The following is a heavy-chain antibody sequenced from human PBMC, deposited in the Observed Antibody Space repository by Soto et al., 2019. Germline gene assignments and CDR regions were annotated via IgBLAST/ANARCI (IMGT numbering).Heavy chain of an antibody. Sequence: EVQLLESGGGLVQPGGSLRLSCAASGFTFSSYAMSWVRQAPGKGLEWVSAISGSGGSTYYADSVKGRFTISRDNAKNTLYLHMNSLRAEDTALYYCAKFMSTTVTYYYYYGMDVWGQGTTVTVSS. D-gene: IGHD4-17*01. CDR2: ISGSGGST. J-gene: IGHJ6*02. V-gene: IGHV3-23*01. CDR1: GFTFSSYA. CDR3: AKFMSTTVTYYYYYGMDV.